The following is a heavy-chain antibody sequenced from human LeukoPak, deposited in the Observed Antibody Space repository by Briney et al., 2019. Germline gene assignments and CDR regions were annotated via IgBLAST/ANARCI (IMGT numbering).Heavy chain of an antibody. Sequence: ASVEVSCKVSGYTLTELSMHWVRQTPGKGLEWMGSFDPEDGETIYAQKFQGRVTMTEDTSTDTAYMELSSLRSEDTAVYYCATRGIGPDIILSNYYYMDVWGKGTTVTISS. V-gene: IGHV1-24*01. CDR3: ATRGIGPDIILSNYYYMDV. CDR1: GYTLTELS. D-gene: IGHD3-10*01. CDR2: FDPEDGET. J-gene: IGHJ6*03.